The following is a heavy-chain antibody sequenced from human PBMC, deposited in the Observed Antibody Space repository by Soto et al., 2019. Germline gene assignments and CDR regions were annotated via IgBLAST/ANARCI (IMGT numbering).Heavy chain of an antibody. V-gene: IGHV3-23*01. CDR2: ISASGHSP. CDR1: GFTFSNYA. CDR3: AITIGWGSGAVAR. J-gene: IGHJ5*02. D-gene: IGHD6-25*01. Sequence: EVQLLESGGGLVQPGGSLRLSCAASGFTFSNYAMNWVRQAPGKGLEWVSRISASGHSPDYADSVKGRFTISRNNTKNTMFVQMNSLTLADPGVNFCAITIGWGSGAVARWGQGILVSVSS.